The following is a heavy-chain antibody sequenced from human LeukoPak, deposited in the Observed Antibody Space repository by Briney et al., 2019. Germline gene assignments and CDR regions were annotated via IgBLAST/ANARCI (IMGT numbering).Heavy chain of an antibody. D-gene: IGHD1-26*01. V-gene: IGHV4-59*01. Sequence: KSSEPLSLTCTVSGGSISSYYWSWIRQPPVKGLEWIGCIYSSGSTNYNPSLKSRVTISVDTAKNQFSLKLSSVTAADTAVYYCARSTPILQYSGNYQSGAIDIWGQGTMVTVSS. CDR2: IYSSGST. J-gene: IGHJ3*02. CDR3: ARSTPILQYSGNYQSGAIDI. CDR1: GGSISSYY.